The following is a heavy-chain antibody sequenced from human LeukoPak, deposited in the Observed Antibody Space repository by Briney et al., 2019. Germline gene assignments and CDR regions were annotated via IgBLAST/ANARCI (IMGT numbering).Heavy chain of an antibody. CDR1: GYTFTSYG. CDR2: ISAYNGNT. D-gene: IGHD3-9*01. V-gene: IGHV1-18*01. Sequence: ASVKVSCKASGYTFTSYGISWVRQAPGQGLEWMGWISAYNGNTNYAQKLQGRVTMTTDTSTSTAYMELRSLRSDDTAVYYCASNRGRLAIPSGAFDIWGQGTMVTVSS. J-gene: IGHJ3*02. CDR3: ASNRGRLAIPSGAFDI.